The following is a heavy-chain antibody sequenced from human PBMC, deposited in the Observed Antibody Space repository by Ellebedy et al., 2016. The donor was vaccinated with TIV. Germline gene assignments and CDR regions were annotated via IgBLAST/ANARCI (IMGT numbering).Heavy chain of an antibody. D-gene: IGHD3-10*01. CDR2: IRFDGNSA. J-gene: IGHJ6*02. V-gene: IGHV3-30*02. CDR3: AKDRGNYGGAPYNGMDI. Sequence: GESLKISCAASGFTFSNSGMNWVRQAPGKGLEWVAFIRFDGNSANYADSAKGRFTISRDNSQNTLYLQMHSLRAEDTAVYYCAKDRGNYGGAPYNGMDIWGQGTTVTISS. CDR1: GFTFSNSG.